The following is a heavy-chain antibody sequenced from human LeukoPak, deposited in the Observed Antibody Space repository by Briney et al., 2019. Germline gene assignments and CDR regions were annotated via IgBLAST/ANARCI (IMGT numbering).Heavy chain of an antibody. J-gene: IGHJ6*03. Sequence: GRSLRLSCAASGFTFSSYGMHWVRQAPGKGLEWVAVIWYDGSNKYYADSVKGRFTISRDNSKNTLYLQMNSLRAEDTAVYYCAKTARPNYYYMDVWGKGTTVTVSS. CDR1: GFTFSSYG. CDR2: IWYDGSNK. CDR3: AKTARPNYYYMDV. V-gene: IGHV3-33*06.